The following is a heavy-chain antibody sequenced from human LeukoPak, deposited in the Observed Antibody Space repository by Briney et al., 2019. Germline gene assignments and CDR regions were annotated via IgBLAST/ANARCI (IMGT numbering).Heavy chain of an antibody. Sequence: SETLSLTCTVSGGSIKSYYWSWLRQPPEKGLEWIGYIYHTGSTKYNPSLKSRVTMSVDTSKNQFSLKLSSVTAADTAVYYCATNLGPGYSSSWYGYWGQGTLVTVSS. CDR2: IYHTGST. CDR3: ATNLGPGYSSSWYGY. J-gene: IGHJ4*02. V-gene: IGHV4-59*01. D-gene: IGHD6-13*01. CDR1: GGSIKSYY.